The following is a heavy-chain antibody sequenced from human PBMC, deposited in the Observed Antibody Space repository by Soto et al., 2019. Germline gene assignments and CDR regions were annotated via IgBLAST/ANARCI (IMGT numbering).Heavy chain of an antibody. J-gene: IGHJ3*01. D-gene: IGHD2-15*01. CDR3: ARRDNQDALDV. V-gene: IGHV5-10-1*01. CDR2: IDPSDSYN. CDR1: GYSFTSYW. Sequence: GESLKISCKGSGYSFTSYWISWVRQMPGKGLEWMGRIDPSDSYNNHSPSFQGHVTMSADKSITTAYLQWSSLKASDTAMYYCARRDNQDALDVWGQGTMVTVSS.